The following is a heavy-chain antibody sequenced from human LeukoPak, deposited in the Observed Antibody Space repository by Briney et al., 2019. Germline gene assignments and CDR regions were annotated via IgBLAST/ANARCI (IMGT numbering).Heavy chain of an antibody. D-gene: IGHD3-16*02. J-gene: IGHJ3*02. CDR1: GYTFTSYY. CDR3: ARAGSYDYVWGSYRYTPDAFDI. CDR2: INPSGGST. V-gene: IGHV1-46*01. Sequence: ASVKVSCKASGYTFTSYYMHWVRQAPGQGREWMGIINPSGGSTSYAQKFQGRVTRTRDTSTRPVYMELSSLRSEDTAVYYCARAGSYDYVWGSYRYTPDAFDIWGQGTMVTVSS.